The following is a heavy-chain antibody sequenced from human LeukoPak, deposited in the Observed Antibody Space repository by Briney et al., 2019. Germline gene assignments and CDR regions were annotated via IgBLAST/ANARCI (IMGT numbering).Heavy chain of an antibody. CDR1: GDSINSSIYY. V-gene: IGHV4-39*01. J-gene: IGHJ5*02. CDR2: IYYSGYT. D-gene: IGHD6-6*01. CDR3: ARRGSTWLVYNGCVP. Sequence: SETLSLTCTVSGDSINSSIYYWGWIRHPPGKGLEWIRSIYYSGYTYYHPSFESRITISVDKSKNQYSLKLSTVPAAGTAVYCCARRGSTWLVYNGCVPWGRRMKVADSS.